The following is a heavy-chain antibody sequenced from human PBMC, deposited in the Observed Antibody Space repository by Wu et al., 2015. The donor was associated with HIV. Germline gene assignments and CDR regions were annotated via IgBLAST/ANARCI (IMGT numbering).Heavy chain of an antibody. D-gene: IGHD2-2*02. J-gene: IGHJ5*02. CDR3: ASVRADCSSTSCYSVRFDP. CDR1: GGTFNSYS. CDR2: ILPIFGTV. Sequence: QVQLVQSGAEVKKPGSSVKVSCKASGGTFNSYSITWVRQAPGQGLEWMGGILPIFGTVKNTQKFQGRVTLTADESTSTAYMELSSLRSEDTAVYYCASVRADCSSTSCYSVRFDPGAREPWSPS. V-gene: IGHV1-69*12.